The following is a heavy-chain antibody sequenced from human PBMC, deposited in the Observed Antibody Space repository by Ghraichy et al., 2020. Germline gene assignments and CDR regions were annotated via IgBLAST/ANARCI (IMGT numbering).Heavy chain of an antibody. J-gene: IGHJ4*02. D-gene: IGHD1-26*01. V-gene: IGHV3-23*01. CDR2: ISGSGGST. CDR3: AKDRVYSGSYGVFDC. CDR1: GFTFSSYA. Sequence: GESLNISCAASGFTFSSYAMSWDRQAPGKGLEWVSAISGSGGSTYYADSVKGRFTISRDNSKNTLYLQMNSLRAEDTAVYYCAKDRVYSGSYGVFDCWGQGPLLTVSS.